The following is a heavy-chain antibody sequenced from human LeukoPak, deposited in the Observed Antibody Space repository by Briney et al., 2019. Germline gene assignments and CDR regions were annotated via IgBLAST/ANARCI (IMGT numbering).Heavy chain of an antibody. Sequence: PGGSLRLSCAASGFTFSSYSMNWVRQAPGKGLEWVSYISSSSSTIYYADSVKGRFTISRDNAKNSLYLQMNSLRAEDTAVYYCAKIPGNNLGADFDYWGQGTLVTVSS. CDR1: GFTFSSYS. D-gene: IGHD3-16*01. CDR2: ISSSSSTI. V-gene: IGHV3-48*01. J-gene: IGHJ4*02. CDR3: AKIPGNNLGADFDY.